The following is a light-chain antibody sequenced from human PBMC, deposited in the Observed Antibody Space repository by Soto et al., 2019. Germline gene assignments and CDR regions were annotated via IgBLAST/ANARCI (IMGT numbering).Light chain of an antibody. CDR1: SSNIGAGYD. CDR3: QSYDSSLSGSEV. Sequence: QSVLTQPHSVSGAPGQRVTISCTGSSSNIGAGYDVHWYQQLPGTAPKLLIYGNSNRPSGVPDRFSGSKSGTSASLAITGLQAEDEADYYCQSYDSSLSGSEVFGGGTKLTVL. J-gene: IGLJ2*01. V-gene: IGLV1-40*01. CDR2: GNS.